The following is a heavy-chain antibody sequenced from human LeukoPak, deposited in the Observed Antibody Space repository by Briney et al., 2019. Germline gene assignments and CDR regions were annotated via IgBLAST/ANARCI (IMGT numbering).Heavy chain of an antibody. V-gene: IGHV4-38-2*01. CDR2: MYHSVST. CDR1: GYSISRGYS. Sequence: SETLSLTCAVPGYSISRGYSWGWILQPPGMGLEWIGNMYHSVSTHYHPSLKSRVTISADTSKNQFSLKLSSVTAADTAVYYCARFDHVWETHGMDAFDLWGQGTMVTVSS. J-gene: IGHJ3*01. D-gene: IGHD3-16*01. CDR3: ARFDHVWETHGMDAFDL.